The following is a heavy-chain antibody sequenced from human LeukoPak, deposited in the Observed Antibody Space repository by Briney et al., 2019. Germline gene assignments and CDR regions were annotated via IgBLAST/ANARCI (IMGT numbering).Heavy chain of an antibody. CDR2: IYYSGSA. D-gene: IGHD5-12*01. V-gene: IGHV4-39*01. CDR3: ARRLYNGWSDY. J-gene: IGHJ4*02. CDR1: GGSISTTSYY. Sequence: SWTLSLTCTVSGGSISTTSYYWGWIRQPPGKGLEWVGTIYYSGSAYYNRSLESRVSMSVDTSKNQFSLRLNSVTAADTAVYYCARRLYNGWSDYWGQGTLVTVSS.